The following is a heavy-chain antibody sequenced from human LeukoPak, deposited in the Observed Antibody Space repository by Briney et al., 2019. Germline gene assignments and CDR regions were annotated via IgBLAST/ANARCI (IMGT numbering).Heavy chain of an antibody. CDR2: TYYRSKWYN. CDR3: ARSADSRYYFDY. D-gene: IGHD2-2*01. V-gene: IGHV6-1*01. J-gene: IGHJ4*02. Sequence: SQTLSLTCAISGDIVSSNSAAWNWIRQSPSRGLEWLGRTYYRSKWYNDYAVSVKSRITINPDTSKNQFYLQLNSVTPEDTAVYYCARSADSRYYFDYWGQGTLVTVSS. CDR1: GDIVSSNSAA.